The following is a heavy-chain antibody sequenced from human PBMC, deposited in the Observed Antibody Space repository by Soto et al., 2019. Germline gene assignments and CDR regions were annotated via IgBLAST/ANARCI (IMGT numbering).Heavy chain of an antibody. CDR2: ITTGGHST. D-gene: IGHD2-2*01. Sequence: GGSLRLSCEASGFTFSSYAMTWVRQAPGKGLEWVSVITTGGHSTCYEDSVKGRFTVSRDNSKNTLYLKMNSLKAEDTAVYYCARSAGSCTSTSCYPHLFDPWGRGTLVTVSS. V-gene: IGHV3-23*01. CDR1: GFTFSSYA. J-gene: IGHJ5*02. CDR3: ARSAGSCTSTSCYPHLFDP.